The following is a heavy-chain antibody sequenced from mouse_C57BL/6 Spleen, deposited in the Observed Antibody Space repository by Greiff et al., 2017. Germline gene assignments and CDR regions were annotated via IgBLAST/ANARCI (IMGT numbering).Heavy chain of an antibody. CDR3: ARDRRGDY. J-gene: IGHJ2*01. CDR2: INPSTGGT. Sequence: EVQLVESGPELVKPGASVKISCKASGYSFTGYYMNWVKQSPEKSLEWIGEINPSTGGTTYNQKFKAKATLTVDKSSSTAYMQLKSLTSEDSAVYYCARDRRGDYWGQGTTLTVSS. CDR1: GYSFTGYY. V-gene: IGHV1-42*01.